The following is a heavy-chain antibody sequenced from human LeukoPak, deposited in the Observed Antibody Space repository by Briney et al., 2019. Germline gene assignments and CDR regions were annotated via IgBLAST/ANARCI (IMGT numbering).Heavy chain of an antibody. V-gene: IGHV1-58*02. CDR3: AAQSIAAAGMDY. Sequence: SVKVPCKASGFTFTSSAMQWVRQARGQRLEWIGWIVVGSGNTNYAQKFQERVTITRDMSTSTAYMELSSLRSEDTAVYYCAAQSIAAAGMDYWGQGTLVTVSS. CDR1: GFTFTSSA. D-gene: IGHD6-13*01. CDR2: IVVGSGNT. J-gene: IGHJ4*02.